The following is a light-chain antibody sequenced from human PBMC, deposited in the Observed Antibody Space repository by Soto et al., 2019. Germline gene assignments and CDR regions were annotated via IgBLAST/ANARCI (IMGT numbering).Light chain of an antibody. J-gene: IGKJ4*01. CDR1: QDIAIY. V-gene: IGKV1-9*01. Sequence: IQLTQSASSLSVSLGDRVTITWGASQDIAIYLAWYQQKPGEAPKLLIYAASTLYGGVPSRFSGSGSGTDFALTITSLQAEDFATYYCQQLRMYPSTFGGGTKVDI. CDR3: QQLRMYPST. CDR2: AAS.